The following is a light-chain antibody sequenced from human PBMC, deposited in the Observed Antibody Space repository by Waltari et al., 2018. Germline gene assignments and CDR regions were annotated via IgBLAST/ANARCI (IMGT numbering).Light chain of an antibody. CDR1: SSDIGVYDY. CDR2: DVS. V-gene: IGLV2-14*03. CDR3: SSYTKITAVI. J-gene: IGLJ2*01. Sequence: QSALTQPASVSGSPGQSITLSCTGTSSDIGVYDYVSWYQQHPGKAPKLVIFDVSTRPSGISNRFSGSKSGNTASLTISGVQTEDEADYYCSSYTKITAVIFGGGTKLTVL.